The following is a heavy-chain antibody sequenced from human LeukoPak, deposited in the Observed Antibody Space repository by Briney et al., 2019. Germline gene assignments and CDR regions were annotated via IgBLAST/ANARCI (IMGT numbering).Heavy chain of an antibody. D-gene: IGHD3-10*01. Sequence: GGSLRLSCAASGFTVSSNYMSWVRQAPGKGLEWVSLIYSGGRTYYADSVKGRFTISRDNSKNTMYLQMNSLRAEDTAVYYCARQTMVRGVIDYFDYWGQGNLVTVSS. CDR2: IYSGGRT. CDR1: GFTVSSNY. CDR3: ARQTMVRGVIDYFDY. J-gene: IGHJ4*02. V-gene: IGHV3-66*04.